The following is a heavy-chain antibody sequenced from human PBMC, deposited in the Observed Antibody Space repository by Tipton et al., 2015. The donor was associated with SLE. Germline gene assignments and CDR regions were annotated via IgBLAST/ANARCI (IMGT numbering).Heavy chain of an antibody. CDR3: AKDPGGFNGDYPGDY. CDR2: IRFDGGTE. CDR1: GFAFKSYG. V-gene: IGHV3-30*02. J-gene: IGHJ4*02. D-gene: IGHD2-8*01. Sequence: GSLRLSCAASGFAFKSYGMHWVRQAPGKGLEWVAFIRFDGGTENHADSVKGRFTISRDNSKNTLYLQMNDLRPEDTAVYYCAKDPGGFNGDYPGDYWGQGALVTVSS.